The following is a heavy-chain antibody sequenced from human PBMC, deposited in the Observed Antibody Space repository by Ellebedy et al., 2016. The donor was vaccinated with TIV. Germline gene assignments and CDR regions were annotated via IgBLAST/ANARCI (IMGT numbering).Heavy chain of an antibody. Sequence: SETLSLXXTVSGGSISSYYWSWIRQPPGKGLEWIGYIYYSGSTNYNPSLKSRVTISVDTSKNQFSLKLSSVTAADTAVYYCARARSGLRYFDWTYYGMDVWGQGTTVTVSS. V-gene: IGHV4-59*01. CDR2: IYYSGST. J-gene: IGHJ6*02. D-gene: IGHD3-9*01. CDR1: GGSISSYY. CDR3: ARARSGLRYFDWTYYGMDV.